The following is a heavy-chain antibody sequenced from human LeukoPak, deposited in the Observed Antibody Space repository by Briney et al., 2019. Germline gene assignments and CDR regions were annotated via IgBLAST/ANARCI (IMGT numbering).Heavy chain of an antibody. Sequence: SETLSLTCAVHGGSFSGYYWSWIRQPPGKGLEWIGEINHSGSTNYNPSLKSRVTISVDTSKNQFSLKLSSVTAADTAVYYCARVGRDGYNRRFDYWGQGTLVTVSS. CDR3: ARVGRDGYNRRFDY. J-gene: IGHJ4*02. CDR1: GGSFSGYY. CDR2: INHSGST. D-gene: IGHD5-24*01. V-gene: IGHV4-34*01.